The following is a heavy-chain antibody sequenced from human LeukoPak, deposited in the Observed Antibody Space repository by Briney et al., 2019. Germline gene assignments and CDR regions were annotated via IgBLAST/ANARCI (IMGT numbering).Heavy chain of an antibody. J-gene: IGHJ5*02. CDR3: ARLLGPAASVNWFDP. V-gene: IGHV1-2*02. CDR1: GYTFTGYY. D-gene: IGHD2-2*01. CDR2: INPNSGGT. Sequence: ASVKVSCKASGYTFTGYYMHWVRQAPGQGLEWMRWINPNSGGTNYAQKFQGRVTMTRDTSISTAYMELSRLRSDDTAVHYCARLLGPAASVNWFDPWGQGTLVTVSP.